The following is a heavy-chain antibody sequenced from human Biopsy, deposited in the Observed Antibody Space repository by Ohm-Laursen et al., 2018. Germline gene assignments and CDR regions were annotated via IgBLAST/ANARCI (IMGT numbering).Heavy chain of an antibody. D-gene: IGHD3-10*01. V-gene: IGHV3-21*01. CDR1: GFTLSSYS. J-gene: IGHJ6*02. CDR3: ARSRGSSGIATIYYYGMDV. CDR2: ISSSSDNI. Sequence: LRLSCAASGFTLSSYSMNWVRQTPGKGLEWVSTISSSSDNIYYVDSVKGRFTISRDNAKNSLYLQMNSLRAEDTAVYYCARSRGSSGIATIYYYGMDVWGQGTTVTVSS.